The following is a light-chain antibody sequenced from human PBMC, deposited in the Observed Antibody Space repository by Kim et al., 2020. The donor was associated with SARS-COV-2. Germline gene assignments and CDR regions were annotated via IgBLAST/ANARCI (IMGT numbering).Light chain of an antibody. CDR3: NSYGGSNNLV. V-gene: IGLV2-8*01. CDR2: EVS. Sequence: QSALTQPPSASGSPGQSVTISCTGTSSDVGGYNYVSWYQQHPGKVPKLMIYEVSKRPSGVPDRFSGSKSGNTASLTVSGLQAEDEADYYCNSYGGSNNLVFGGGTKLTVL. CDR1: SSDVGGYNY. J-gene: IGLJ3*02.